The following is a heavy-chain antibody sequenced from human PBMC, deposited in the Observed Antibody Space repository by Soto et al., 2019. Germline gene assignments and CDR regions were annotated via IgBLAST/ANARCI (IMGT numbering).Heavy chain of an antibody. CDR1: GYTFTDYY. Sequence: GASVKVSCKASGYTFTDYYMHWVRQAPGKGLEWMGGFDPEDGETIYAQKFQGRVTMTEDTSTDTAYMELSSLRSEDTAVYYCATSIAAAGLDYWGQGTLVTVSS. V-gene: IGHV1-24*01. CDR3: ATSIAAAGLDY. D-gene: IGHD6-13*01. J-gene: IGHJ4*02. CDR2: FDPEDGET.